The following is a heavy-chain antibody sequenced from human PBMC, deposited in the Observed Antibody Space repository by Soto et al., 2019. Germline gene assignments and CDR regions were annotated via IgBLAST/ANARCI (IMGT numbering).Heavy chain of an antibody. V-gene: IGHV3-30*18. CDR2: ISYDGSNK. CDR1: GFTFSSYG. Sequence: GGSLRLSCAASGFTFSSYGMHWVRQAPGKGLEWVAVISYDGSNKYYADSVKGRFTISRDNSKNTLYLQMNSLRAEDTAVYYCAKDRGELRYFDWLLDYWGQGTLVTVSS. CDR3: AKDRGELRYFDWLLDY. J-gene: IGHJ4*02. D-gene: IGHD3-9*01.